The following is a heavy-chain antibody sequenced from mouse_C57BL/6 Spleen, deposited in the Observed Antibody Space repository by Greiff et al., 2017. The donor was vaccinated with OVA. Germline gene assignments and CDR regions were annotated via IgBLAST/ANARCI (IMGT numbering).Heavy chain of an antibody. CDR2: ISSGSSTI. Sequence: EVKVVESGGGLVKPGGSLKLSCAASGFTFSDYGMHWVRQAPEKGLEWVAYISSGSSTIYYADTVKGRFTISRDNAKNTLFLQMTSLRSEDTAMYYCARGLVDYWGQGTSVTVSS. CDR1: GFTFSDYG. D-gene: IGHD3-1*01. CDR3: ARGLVDY. V-gene: IGHV5-17*01. J-gene: IGHJ4*01.